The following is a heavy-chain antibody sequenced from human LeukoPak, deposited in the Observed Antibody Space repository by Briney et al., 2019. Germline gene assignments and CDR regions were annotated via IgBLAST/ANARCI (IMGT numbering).Heavy chain of an antibody. D-gene: IGHD6-13*01. CDR3: AREATGGSLAY. V-gene: IGHV1-2*02. J-gene: IGHJ3*01. CDR1: GDTFTGYY. CDR2: INPNSGGT. Sequence: ASVKVSCKASGDTFTGYYIHWVRQAPGQGREWMGWINPNSGGTNYAQKFQGRVTMTRDTTISTAYMELSSLRSDDTAVFYCAREATGGSLAYWGQGTMVTVSS.